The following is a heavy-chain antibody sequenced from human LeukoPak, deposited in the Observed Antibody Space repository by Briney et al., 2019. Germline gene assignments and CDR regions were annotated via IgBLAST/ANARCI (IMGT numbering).Heavy chain of an antibody. J-gene: IGHJ4*02. V-gene: IGHV3-7*01. CDR1: GFTFSSYW. D-gene: IGHD5-18*01. CDR2: IKQDGSEK. Sequence: PGGSLRLSCAASGFTFSSYWMSWVRQAPGKGLEWVANIKQDGSEKYYVDSVKGRFTISRDNAKNSLYLQMNSLRAEDTAVYYCARMDVDTAMVFDYWGQGTLVTVSS. CDR3: ARMDVDTAMVFDY.